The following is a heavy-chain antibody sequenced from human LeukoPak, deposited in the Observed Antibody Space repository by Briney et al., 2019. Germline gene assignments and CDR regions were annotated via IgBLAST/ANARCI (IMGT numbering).Heavy chain of an antibody. CDR2: IIPIFGTA. J-gene: IGHJ5*02. Sequence: RASVKVSSKASGGTFSIYAISWVRQAPGQGLEWMGGIIPIFGTANYAQKFQGRVTITTDESTSTAYMELSSLRSEDTAVYYCARARAVYYYGSGSYRFGDWFDHWGQGTLVTVSS. D-gene: IGHD3-10*01. CDR3: ARARAVYYYGSGSYRFGDWFDH. CDR1: GGTFSIYA. V-gene: IGHV1-69*05.